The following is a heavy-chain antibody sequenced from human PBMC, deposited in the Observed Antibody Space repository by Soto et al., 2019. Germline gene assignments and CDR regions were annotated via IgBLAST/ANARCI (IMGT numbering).Heavy chain of an antibody. CDR1: GYSFTSYW. J-gene: IGHJ6*02. CDR2: IYPGDSDT. V-gene: IGHV5-51*01. Sequence: PVEALKISCEGSGYSFTSYWIGWVRQMPGKGLEWMGIIYPGDSDTRYSPSFQGQVTISADKSISTAYLQWSSLKASDTAMYYCARLATRPSHGMDVWGQGTTVTVSS. CDR3: ARLATRPSHGMDV. D-gene: IGHD3-3*02.